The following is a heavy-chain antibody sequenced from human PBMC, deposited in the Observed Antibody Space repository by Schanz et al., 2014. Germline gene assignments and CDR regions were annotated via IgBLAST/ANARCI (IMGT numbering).Heavy chain of an antibody. CDR3: ARARYTGYDCSGY. D-gene: IGHD5-12*01. V-gene: IGHV1-2*02. J-gene: IGHJ4*02. CDR1: GYSFTEYF. CDR2: INPNSGET. Sequence: QVQLVQSGPAVKKPGASMKVSCLASGYSFTEYFLHWVRQAPGQGLEWMGWINPNSGETNYEQKCKGRVTLTSDTSISTAFRELSGLTSDDTATYFCARARYTGYDCSGYWGQGTLLIVSS.